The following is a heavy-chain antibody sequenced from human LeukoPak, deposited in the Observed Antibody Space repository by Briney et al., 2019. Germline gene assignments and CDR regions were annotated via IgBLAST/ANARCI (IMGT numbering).Heavy chain of an antibody. D-gene: IGHD5-24*01. Sequence: SETLSLTCAVSGCSISSYYWSWIRQPPGKGLEWIGYIYYSGSTNYNASLKRRVTISVDKSKNQFSMKLSSVAAADTSVYYCARVEMATMQDWGQGTLVTVSS. V-gene: IGHV4-59*01. CDR3: ARVEMATMQD. CDR2: IYYSGST. CDR1: GCSISSYY. J-gene: IGHJ4*02.